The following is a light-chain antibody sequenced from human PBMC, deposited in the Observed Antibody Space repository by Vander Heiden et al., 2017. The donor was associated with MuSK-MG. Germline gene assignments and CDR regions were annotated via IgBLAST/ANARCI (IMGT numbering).Light chain of an antibody. J-gene: IGLJ2*01. CDR1: RSNIGDGYY. Sequence: TISPTWTRSNIGDGYYVHWYQHHPGTSPELLIYGNSNRPSGVPDRFSGSKSGTSASLAITGLQAEDEADYYCQSYDSSLSGSEVFGGGTKLTVL. CDR3: QSYDSSLSGSEV. V-gene: IGLV1-40*01. CDR2: GNS.